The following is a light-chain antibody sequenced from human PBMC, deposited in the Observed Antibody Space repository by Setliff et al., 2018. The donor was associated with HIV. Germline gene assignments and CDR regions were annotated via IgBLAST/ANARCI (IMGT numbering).Light chain of an antibody. CDR1: RSDVGAYNY. Sequence: QSALTQPRSVSGSPGQSVTISCTGTRSDVGAYNYVSWYQQYPGKAPKLIIYDVSKRPSGVPDRFSGSKSGDTASLTISGLQSEDEADYYCCSYAGTYTYIFGSGTKVT. J-gene: IGLJ1*01. CDR3: CSYAGTYTYI. V-gene: IGLV2-11*01. CDR2: DVS.